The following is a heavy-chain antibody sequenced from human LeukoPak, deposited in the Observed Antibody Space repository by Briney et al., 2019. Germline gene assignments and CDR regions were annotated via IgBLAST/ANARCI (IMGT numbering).Heavy chain of an antibody. CDR2: IIPIFGTA. V-gene: IGHV1-69*06. J-gene: IGHJ4*02. Sequence: KVSCKASGGTFSSYTISWVRQAPGQGLEWMGGIIPIFGTAKYAQKFQGRATITADKSTSTAYMELSSLRSEDTAVYYCARDSSTYKPLDYWGQGTLVTVSS. CDR1: GGTFSSYT. CDR3: ARDSSTYKPLDY. D-gene: IGHD6-13*01.